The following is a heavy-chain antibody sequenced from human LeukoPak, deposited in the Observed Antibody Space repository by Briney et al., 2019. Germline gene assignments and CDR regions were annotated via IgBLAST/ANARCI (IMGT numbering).Heavy chain of an antibody. V-gene: IGHV3-48*01. J-gene: IGHJ4*02. Sequence: PGGPLRLSCVGSGFTFSSYSLNWVRQAPGKGPEWISYISTSSDTIYYADSVKGRFTISRDNAKNSLYLQMNSLRAEDTAVYYCARDQTDYYDSTGYDCWGQGTLVTVSS. CDR3: ARDQTDYYDSTGYDC. CDR2: ISTSSDTI. D-gene: IGHD3-22*01. CDR1: GFTFSSYS.